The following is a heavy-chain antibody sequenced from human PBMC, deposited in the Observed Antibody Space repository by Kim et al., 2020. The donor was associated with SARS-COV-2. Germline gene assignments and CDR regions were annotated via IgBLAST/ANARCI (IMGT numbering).Heavy chain of an antibody. Sequence: GGSLRLSCAASGFSFRNFGMQWVRQAPGKGLEWVAVISFDGSEEYYADSVKGRFTISRDSSKNTLYLQMNTLRVEDTAVYFCAKGLSGSSYTAFNLWGQGTKVTVSS. CDR3: AKGLSGSSYTAFNL. CDR2: ISFDGSEE. V-gene: IGHV3-30*18. J-gene: IGHJ3*01. CDR1: GFSFRNFG. D-gene: IGHD2-15*01.